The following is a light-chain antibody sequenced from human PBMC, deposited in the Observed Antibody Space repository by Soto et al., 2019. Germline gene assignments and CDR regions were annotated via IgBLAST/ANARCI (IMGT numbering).Light chain of an antibody. J-gene: IGKJ1*01. CDR1: QSVVTN. Sequence: EIVMTQSPATLSVSPGERATLSCRASQSVVTNLAWYQQKPGQAPRLLIYGASTRATGIPARFSGSGSGTDFTLTISRLEPEDFAVYYCQQYGSSLWTFGQGTKVDIK. V-gene: IGKV3-15*01. CDR3: QQYGSSLWT. CDR2: GAS.